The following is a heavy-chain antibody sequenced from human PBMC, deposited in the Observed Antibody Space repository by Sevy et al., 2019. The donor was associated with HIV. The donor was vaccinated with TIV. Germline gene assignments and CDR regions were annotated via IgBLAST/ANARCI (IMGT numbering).Heavy chain of an antibody. CDR2: ISGSGGSRDKT. Sequence: GGSLRLSCAASGFTFSNYAMNWVRQAPGKGLEWVSGISGSGGSRDKTNYADAVKGRFTISRDDSKNSLYLQLKSLRAEDTAIYYCARKYDSSGYFDYWGQGTLVTVSS. CDR3: ARKYDSSGYFDY. D-gene: IGHD3-22*01. CDR1: GFTFSNYA. J-gene: IGHJ4*02. V-gene: IGHV3-23*01.